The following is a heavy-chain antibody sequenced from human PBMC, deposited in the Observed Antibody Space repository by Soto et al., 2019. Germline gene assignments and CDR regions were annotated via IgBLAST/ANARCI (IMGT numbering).Heavy chain of an antibody. CDR3: ATLPPRIVVMTTEIPS. D-gene: IGHD2-21*02. CDR1: GGSISSSSYF. Sequence: SETLSLTCTVSGGSISSSSYFWGWIRQPPGKGLEWIGSVYYSGSTYYNPSLKSRVTVSVDTSKNQFSLKLSAVTAADTAVYYCATLPPRIVVMTTEIPSWGQGTLVTVS. V-gene: IGHV4-39*07. CDR2: VYYSGST. J-gene: IGHJ5*02.